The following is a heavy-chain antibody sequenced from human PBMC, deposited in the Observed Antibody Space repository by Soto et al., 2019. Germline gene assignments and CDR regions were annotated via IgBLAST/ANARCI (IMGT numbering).Heavy chain of an antibody. CDR3: AKGFTYSGSHPALWYYYYDMDV. J-gene: IGHJ6*03. Sequence: GLEWMGIINPSGGSTSYAQKFQGRVTMTRDTSTSTVYMELSSLRSEDTAVYYCAKGFTYSGSHPALWYYYYDMDVWGKGTSVTVSS. V-gene: IGHV1-46*01. CDR2: INPSGGST. D-gene: IGHD3-10*01.